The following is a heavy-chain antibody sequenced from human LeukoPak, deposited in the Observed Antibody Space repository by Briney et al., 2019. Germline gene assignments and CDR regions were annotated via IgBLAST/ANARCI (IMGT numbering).Heavy chain of an antibody. V-gene: IGHV3-23*01. CDR2: ISGSGGST. Sequence: GGSLRLSCAASGFTFSSYAMSWVRQAPGKGLEWVSAISGSGGSTYYADSVKGRFTISRDNSKNTLYLQMNSLRAEDTAVYYCATPDHYDYVWGSYRDWGQGTLVTVSS. CDR1: GFTFSSYA. CDR3: ATPDHYDYVWGSYRD. J-gene: IGHJ4*02. D-gene: IGHD3-16*02.